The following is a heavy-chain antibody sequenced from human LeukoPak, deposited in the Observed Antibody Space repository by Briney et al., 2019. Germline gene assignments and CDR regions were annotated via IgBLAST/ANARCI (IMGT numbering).Heavy chain of an antibody. CDR2: IYYSGST. Sequence: PLETLSLTCTVSGGSVSSYYLSWIRQPPGKGLEWIGYIYYSGSTNYNPSLKSRVTISVDTSKNHFSPKLSSVTAADTAVYYCARARGVVDPSAISQYYYMDVWCKGTTVTVSS. CDR3: ARARGVVDPSAISQYYYMDV. V-gene: IGHV4-59*02. J-gene: IGHJ6*03. D-gene: IGHD2-2*01. CDR1: GGSVSSYY.